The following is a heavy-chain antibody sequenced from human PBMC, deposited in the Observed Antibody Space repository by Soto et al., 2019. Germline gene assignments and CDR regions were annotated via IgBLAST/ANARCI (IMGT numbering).Heavy chain of an antibody. CDR1: GYIFTNHY. V-gene: IGHV1-46*01. Sequence: QVQLVQSGAEVKKPGASVKVSCKASGYIFTNHYIHWVRQAPGQGLEWMGIINPSGGSTNYLQKVQGRITMTRDTSTSTVYMELSSLRSEDTAVYFCARADYYDSSGFYYDCWGQGTLVNVSS. CDR3: ARADYYDSSGFYYDC. J-gene: IGHJ4*02. D-gene: IGHD3-22*01. CDR2: INPSGGST.